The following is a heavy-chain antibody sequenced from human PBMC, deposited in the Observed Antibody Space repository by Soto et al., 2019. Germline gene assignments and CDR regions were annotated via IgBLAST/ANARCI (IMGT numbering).Heavy chain of an antibody. CDR2: IFHGVNT. CDR3: ARARWYDAFDV. D-gene: IGHD2-15*01. V-gene: IGHV4-38-2*01. J-gene: IGHJ3*01. Sequence: SETLSLTCAVSGFFISSGNYWGWIRKPPGKGLEWIGSIFHGVNTYYNPSLKSRVTISVDMPKNQFSLKLNSVTAADTAVYYCARARWYDAFDVWGQGTVVTVSS. CDR1: GFFISSGNY.